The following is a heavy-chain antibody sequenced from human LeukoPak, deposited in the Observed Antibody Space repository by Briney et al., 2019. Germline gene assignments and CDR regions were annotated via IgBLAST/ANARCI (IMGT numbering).Heavy chain of an antibody. CDR1: GFTFSSYV. D-gene: IGHD2-15*01. CDR2: IGNSGRDT. Sequence: GGSLRLSCAASGFTFSSYVMTWVRQAPGRGLEWVSSIGNSGRDTYYADSMKGRFTISRDNSKSTLILHMSSLRAGDTAIYYCARYCGADSCYSGLDYWGQGALVTVSS. CDR3: ARYCGADSCYSGLDY. J-gene: IGHJ4*02. V-gene: IGHV3-23*01.